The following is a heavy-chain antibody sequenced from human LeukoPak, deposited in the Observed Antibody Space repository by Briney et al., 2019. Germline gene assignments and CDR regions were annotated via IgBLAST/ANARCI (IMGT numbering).Heavy chain of an antibody. CDR3: ARHNQGSPDY. V-gene: IGHV3-48*01. Sequence: GGSLRLSCVASGFIFSYYDMDWVRQAPGKGLEWISYISSSRSIMYYADSVLGRFTVSRDNAETTLYLQMNSLRGDDTAVYYCARHNQGSPDYWGQGTLVTVSS. J-gene: IGHJ4*02. CDR2: ISSSRSIM. CDR1: GFIFSYYD.